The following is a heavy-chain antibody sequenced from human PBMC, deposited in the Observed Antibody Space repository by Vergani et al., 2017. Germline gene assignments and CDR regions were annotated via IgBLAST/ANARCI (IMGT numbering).Heavy chain of an antibody. D-gene: IGHD6-19*01. Sequence: QLQLQESGPGLVKPSATLSLTCSVSGASIRSSNHYWGWIRQPPGKGLEWIASIYYSGRTSYNPSLKSRVTISVDTSKNQFSLQLCSVTAADTAVYFCARHSTVEWLVKLGWIDPWGQGILVTVSS. CDR1: GASIRSSNHY. J-gene: IGHJ5*02. CDR3: ARHSTVEWLVKLGWIDP. V-gene: IGHV4-39*01. CDR2: IYYSGRT.